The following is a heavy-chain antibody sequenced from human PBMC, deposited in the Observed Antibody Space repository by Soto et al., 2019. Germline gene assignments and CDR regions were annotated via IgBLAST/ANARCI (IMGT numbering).Heavy chain of an antibody. D-gene: IGHD3-16*02. Sequence: QVQLVQSGAEVKKPGASVKVSCKASGYTFTSYDINWVRQATGQGLEWMGWMNPNSGNTGYAQKFQGRVTMTRNTSISTAYVELSSLRSEDTAVYYCARGNMITFGGVIATPYYYYYMDVWGKGTTVTVSS. CDR3: ARGNMITFGGVIATPYYYYYMDV. CDR1: GYTFTSYD. CDR2: MNPNSGNT. V-gene: IGHV1-8*01. J-gene: IGHJ6*03.